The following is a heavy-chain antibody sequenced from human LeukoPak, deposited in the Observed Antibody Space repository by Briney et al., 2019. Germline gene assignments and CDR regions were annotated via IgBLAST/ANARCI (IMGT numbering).Heavy chain of an antibody. V-gene: IGHV4-30-2*01. CDR1: GGSISSGSYS. Sequence: KSSETLSLTCAVSGGSISSGSYSWSWIWQPPGKGLEWIGYIYPRGSTYYNPSLKSRVILSLDKSANQFSLNLSSVTAADTAVYYCARFSPRAMGNYLDFWGQGTLVTVSS. CDR3: ARFSPRAMGNYLDF. CDR2: IYPRGST. D-gene: IGHD7-27*01. J-gene: IGHJ4*02.